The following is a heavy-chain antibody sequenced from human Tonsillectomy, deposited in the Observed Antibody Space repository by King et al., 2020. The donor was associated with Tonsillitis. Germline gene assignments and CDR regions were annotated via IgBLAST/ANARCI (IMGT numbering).Heavy chain of an antibody. J-gene: IGHJ4*02. CDR1: GFTFSSCA. V-gene: IGHV3-23*04. CDR2: IRSSGDTT. Sequence: VQLVESGGGLVQPGGSLRLSCAVSGFTFSSCAMSWVRQAPGKGLEWVSAIRSSGDTTFYAASVKGRFTVTRDNSKNTLYLQMNSLRAEDTAVYYCAKVYSGWYFDYWGQGTLVTVSS. D-gene: IGHD6-19*01. CDR3: AKVYSGWYFDY.